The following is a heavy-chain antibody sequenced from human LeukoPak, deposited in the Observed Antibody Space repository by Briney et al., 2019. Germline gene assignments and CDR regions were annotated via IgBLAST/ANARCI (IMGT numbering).Heavy chain of an antibody. CDR1: GGTFSSYA. CDR3: ARCGTSCPQNGDAFDI. V-gene: IGHV1-69*04. D-gene: IGHD2-2*01. J-gene: IGHJ3*02. Sequence: SVKVSCKASGGTFSSYAISWVRQAPAQGLEWTGMIIPIFGIANYARKFQGRVTITADKSTSTAYMELSSLRSEDTAGYYCARCGTSCPQNGDAFDIWGQGTMVTVSS. CDR2: IIPIFGIA.